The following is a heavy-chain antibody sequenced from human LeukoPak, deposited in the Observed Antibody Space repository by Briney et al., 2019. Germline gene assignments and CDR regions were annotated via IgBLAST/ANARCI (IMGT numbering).Heavy chain of an antibody. V-gene: IGHV3-21*01. J-gene: IGHJ4*02. CDR2: ISSRNNYI. CDR1: GFTFSSYS. D-gene: IGHD1-1*01. CDR3: ARGPRGTHFDY. Sequence: PGGSLRLSCAASGFTFSSYSMNWVRQAPGKGLEWVSSISSRNNYIYYADSVKGRFTISRDNSKNSLYLQMNSLRAEDTAVYYCARGPRGTHFDYWGQGTLVTVSS.